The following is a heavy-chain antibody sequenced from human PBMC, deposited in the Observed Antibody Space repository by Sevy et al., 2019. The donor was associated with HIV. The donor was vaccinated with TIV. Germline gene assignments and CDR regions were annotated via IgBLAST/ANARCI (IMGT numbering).Heavy chain of an antibody. D-gene: IGHD1-26*01. Sequence: GGSLRLSCAASGFTFSNYGMSWVRQAPGKGLEWVSSILAGGGSTYYADSVKGRFTISRDNSKNTLFLQMNSLRAEDTAVYYCARRDSANSFEIWGQGTIVTVSS. J-gene: IGHJ3*02. CDR3: ARRDSANSFEI. CDR2: ILAGGGST. V-gene: IGHV3-23*01. CDR1: GFTFSNYG.